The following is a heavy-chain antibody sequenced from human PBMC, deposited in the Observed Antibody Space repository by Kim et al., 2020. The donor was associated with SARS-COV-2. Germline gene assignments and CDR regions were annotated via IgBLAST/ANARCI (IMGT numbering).Heavy chain of an antibody. V-gene: IGHV4-59*01. Sequence: SETLSLTCTVSGGSISSYYWSWIRQPPGKGLEWIGYIYYSGSTNYNPSLKSRVTISVDTSKNQFSLKLSSVTAADTAVYYCARVARGGYFSPYCYYYGMDVWGQGTTVTVSS. D-gene: IGHD3-10*01. CDR2: IYYSGST. CDR3: ARVARGGYFSPYCYYYGMDV. J-gene: IGHJ6*02. CDR1: GGSISSYY.